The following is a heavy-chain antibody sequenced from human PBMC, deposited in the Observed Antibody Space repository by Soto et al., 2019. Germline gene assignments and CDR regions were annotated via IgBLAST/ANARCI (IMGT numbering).Heavy chain of an antibody. J-gene: IGHJ4*02. CDR2: FSLSGTT. CDR1: GASITSSSY. V-gene: IGHV4-4*07. Sequence: QVQLQESGPGLMKPSETLSLTCTVSGASITSSSYWSWIRQPAGKGLEWIGRFSLSGTTNYNPSLRSRVTMSADVSKNQSSLRLTSVTAADAALSYCARGMTPPGAPAWYYFDSWGQGTLVTVSS. D-gene: IGHD2-8*02. CDR3: ARGMTPPGAPAWYYFDS.